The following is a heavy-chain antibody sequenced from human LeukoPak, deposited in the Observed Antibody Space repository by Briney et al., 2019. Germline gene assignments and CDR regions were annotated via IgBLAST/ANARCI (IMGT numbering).Heavy chain of an antibody. CDR3: ARDVGSGYSDAFDI. CDR2: IRSKANSYAT. V-gene: IGHV3-73*01. D-gene: IGHD3-22*01. J-gene: IGHJ3*02. CDR1: GFTFSGSA. Sequence: GGSLRLSCAASGFTFSGSAMHWVRQASGKGLEWVGRIRSKANSYATAYAASVKGRFTISRDDSKNTAYLQMNSLKTEDTAVYYCARDVGSGYSDAFDIWGQGTMVTVSS.